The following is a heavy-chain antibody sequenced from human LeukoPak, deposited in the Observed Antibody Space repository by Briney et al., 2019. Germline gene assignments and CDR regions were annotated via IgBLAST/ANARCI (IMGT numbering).Heavy chain of an antibody. J-gene: IGHJ6*02. CDR2: MNPRSGNT. Sequence: ASVTVSCKTSGNTFTSYDINWVRQATGQGLEWMGWMNPRSGNTIYTQKFQGRVAMTRDTSTSTPYMELSSLRSEDTAVYYCARGGTLVQGVTILYGMDVWGQGTTVTVSS. D-gene: IGHD3-10*01. CDR3: ARGGTLVQGVTILYGMDV. CDR1: GNTFTSYD. V-gene: IGHV1-8*01.